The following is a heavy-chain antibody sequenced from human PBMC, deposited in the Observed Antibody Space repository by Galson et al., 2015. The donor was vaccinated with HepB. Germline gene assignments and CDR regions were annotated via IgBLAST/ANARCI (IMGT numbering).Heavy chain of an antibody. J-gene: IGHJ4*02. CDR3: ARDSSYSNYGYFDY. CDR1: GFTFSSYA. CDR2: ISYDGSNK. V-gene: IGHV3-30-3*01. Sequence: SLRLSCAASGFTFSSYAMHWVRQAPGKGLEWVAVISYDGSNKYYADSVKGRFTISRDNSKNTLYLQMNSLRAEDTAVYYCARDSSYSNYGYFDYWGQGTLVTVSS. D-gene: IGHD4-11*01.